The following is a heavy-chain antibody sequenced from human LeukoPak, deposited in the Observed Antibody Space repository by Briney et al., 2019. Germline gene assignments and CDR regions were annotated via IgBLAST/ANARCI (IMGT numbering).Heavy chain of an antibody. CDR1: GGSISSYY. CDR2: IYYSGST. V-gene: IGHV4-39*01. D-gene: IGHD2-2*01. CDR3: ASRDCSSTSCYYYYYYYMDV. Sequence: SETLSLTXTVSGGSISSYYWGWIRQPPGKGMEWIGSIYYSGSTYDNPSLKSRVTISVDTSKNQFSLKLSSVTAADTAVYYCASRDCSSTSCYYYYYYYMDVWGKGTTVTVSS. J-gene: IGHJ6*03.